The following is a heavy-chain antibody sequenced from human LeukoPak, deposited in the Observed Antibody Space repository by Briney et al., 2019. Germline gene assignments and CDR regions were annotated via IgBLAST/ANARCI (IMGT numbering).Heavy chain of an antibody. V-gene: IGHV4-34*01. D-gene: IGHD5-18*01. CDR1: GGSFSGYY. Sequence: SETLSLTCAVYGGSFSGYYWSWIRQPPGKGLDWIGEINHSGSTNYNPSLKSRVTISVDTSKNQLSLKLSSVTAADTAVYYCARAPRGYSYGFRNWFDPWGQGTLVTVSS. CDR3: ARAPRGYSYGFRNWFDP. J-gene: IGHJ5*02. CDR2: INHSGST.